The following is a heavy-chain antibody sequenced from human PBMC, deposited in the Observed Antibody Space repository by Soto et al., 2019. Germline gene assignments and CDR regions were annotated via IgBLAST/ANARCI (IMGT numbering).Heavy chain of an antibody. CDR1: GFTFSSYG. V-gene: IGHV3-30*18. Sequence: QVQLVESGGGVVQPGRSLRLSCAASGFTFSSYGMHWVRQAPGKGLEWVAVISYDGSNKYYADSVKGRFTISRDNSKSTLYLQMNSLRAEDTAVYYCPKDRARYCGGGSCYSIFDYWGHGTLVTVSS. CDR3: PKDRARYCGGGSCYSIFDY. D-gene: IGHD2-15*01. J-gene: IGHJ4*01. CDR2: ISYDGSNK.